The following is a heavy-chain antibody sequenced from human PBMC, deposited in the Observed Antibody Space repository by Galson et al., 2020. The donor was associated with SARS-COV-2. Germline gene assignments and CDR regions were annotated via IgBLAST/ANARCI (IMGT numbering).Heavy chain of an antibody. Sequence: GESLKISCKTSGYSFTSHGISWVRRAPGQGLEWMGWISGDTGNTNYAQRHQDRVTMTTETSTSTAYMEVTRLRSDDTAIYYCGRSQRSWDPLDYWGQGTLVTVSS. CDR1: GYSFTSHG. CDR2: ISGDTGNT. V-gene: IGHV1-18*01. D-gene: IGHD2-15*01. J-gene: IGHJ4*01. CDR3: GRSQRSWDPLDY.